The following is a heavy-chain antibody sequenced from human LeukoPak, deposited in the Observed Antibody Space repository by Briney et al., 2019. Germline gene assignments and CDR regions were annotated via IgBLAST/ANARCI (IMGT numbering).Heavy chain of an antibody. CDR1: GGSFISSSYC. V-gene: IGHV4-39*07. Sequence: SETLSLTCTVSGGSFISSSYCWGWIRQPPGKGLEWIGNIYYSGSTGYNPSLESRVTMSVDTSKNQFSLKLTSVTAADTAVYYCARDGFERDYGDPGFDIWGQGTMVTVSS. CDR3: ARDGFERDYGDPGFDI. CDR2: IYYSGST. D-gene: IGHD4-17*01. J-gene: IGHJ3*02.